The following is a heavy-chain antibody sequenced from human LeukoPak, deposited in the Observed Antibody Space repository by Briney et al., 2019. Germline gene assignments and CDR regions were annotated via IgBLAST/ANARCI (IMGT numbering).Heavy chain of an antibody. Sequence: SETLSLTCAVYGGSFSGYYWSWIRQPPGKGLEWIGEINHSGSTNYNPSLKSRVTISVGTSKNQFSLKLSSVTAADTAVYYCARVYDYVWGSFDYWGQGTLVTVSS. J-gene: IGHJ4*02. D-gene: IGHD3-16*01. CDR1: GGSFSGYY. CDR2: INHSGST. V-gene: IGHV4-34*01. CDR3: ARVYDYVWGSFDY.